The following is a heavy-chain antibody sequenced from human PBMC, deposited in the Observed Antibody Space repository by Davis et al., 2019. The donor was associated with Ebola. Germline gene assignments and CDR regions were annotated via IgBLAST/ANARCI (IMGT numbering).Heavy chain of an antibody. J-gene: IGHJ4*02. Sequence: PWGSLRLSCVTSGFTFTSYSFNWIRQTPGKGLEWIAHINTRGDARVYADSVRGRFTISRDDAANSLSLQMDSLKHEDTAVYYCVRDYLFAFDSWGQGTPVTVSS. CDR2: INTRGDAR. V-gene: IGHV3-48*02. CDR3: VRDYLFAFDS. D-gene: IGHD3-10*02. CDR1: GFTFTSYS.